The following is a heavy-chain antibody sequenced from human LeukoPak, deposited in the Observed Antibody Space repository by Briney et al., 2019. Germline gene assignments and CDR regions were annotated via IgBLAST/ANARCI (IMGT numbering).Heavy chain of an antibody. CDR2: IYHSGST. Sequence: SETLSLTCTVSGYSISSGYYWGWIRQPPGKGLEWIGSIYHSGSTYYNPSLKSRVTISVDTSKNQFSLKLSSVTAADTAVYYCARDFHAAAPFQHWGQGTLVTVSS. CDR3: ARDFHAAAPFQH. D-gene: IGHD2-2*01. CDR1: GYSISSGYY. V-gene: IGHV4-38-2*02. J-gene: IGHJ1*01.